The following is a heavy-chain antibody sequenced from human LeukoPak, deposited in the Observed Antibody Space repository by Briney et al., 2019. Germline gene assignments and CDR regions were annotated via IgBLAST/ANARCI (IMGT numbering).Heavy chain of an antibody. D-gene: IGHD3-10*01. Sequence: GRSLRLSYAASGFTFSNYGMHWVRQAPGKGLEWVAVISYDGNNEYYADSVKGRSTISRDNSKNTLYLQMNSLRTEDTAVYYCAKDRSQYYFDYWGQGTLVTVSS. J-gene: IGHJ4*02. CDR2: ISYDGNNE. V-gene: IGHV3-30*18. CDR3: AKDRSQYYFDY. CDR1: GFTFSNYG.